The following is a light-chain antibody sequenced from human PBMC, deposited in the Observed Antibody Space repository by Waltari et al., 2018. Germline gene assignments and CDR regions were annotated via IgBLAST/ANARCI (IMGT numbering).Light chain of an antibody. CDR3: QQYGTSPWT. J-gene: IGKJ1*01. CDR1: QSVSSTF. CDR2: AAS. V-gene: IGKV3-20*01. Sequence: EIVLTQSPGTLSLSPGERATLSCRASQSVSSTFLAWYQQNPGQAPRLLIYAASSRATGIPDRFSGSGSGTDFTLTISRLEPEDFAVYYCQQYGTSPWTFGQGTKVEI.